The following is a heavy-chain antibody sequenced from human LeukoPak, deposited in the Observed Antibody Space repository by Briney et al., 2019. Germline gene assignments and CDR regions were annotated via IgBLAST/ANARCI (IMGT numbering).Heavy chain of an antibody. J-gene: IGHJ4*02. CDR2: TSYDGSNK. CDR3: AKGPGCCSGGSCYSYAGDY. D-gene: IGHD2-15*01. CDR1: GFSFSSYG. V-gene: IGHV3-30*18. Sequence: GGSLRLSCAASGFSFSSYGMHWVRQAPGKGLEWVAVTSYDGSNKYYADSVKGRFTISRDNSKNTLYLQMNSLRAEDTAVYYCAKGPGCCSGGSCYSYAGDYWGQGTLVTVSS.